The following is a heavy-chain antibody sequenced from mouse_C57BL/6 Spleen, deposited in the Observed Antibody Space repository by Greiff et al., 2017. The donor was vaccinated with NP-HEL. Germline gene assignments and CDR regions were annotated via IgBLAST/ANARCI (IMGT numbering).Heavy chain of an antibody. D-gene: IGHD2-1*01. J-gene: IGHJ2*01. CDR2: INPNNGGT. CDR3: ARRGLDYGNYVGFDY. V-gene: IGHV1-22*01. CDR1: GYTFTDYN. Sequence: EVQVVESGPELVKPGASVKMSCKASGYTFTDYNMHWVKQSHGKSLEWIGYINPNNGGTSYNQKFKGKATLTVNKSSSTAYMELRSLTSEDSAVYYCARRGLDYGNYVGFDYWGQGTTLTVSS.